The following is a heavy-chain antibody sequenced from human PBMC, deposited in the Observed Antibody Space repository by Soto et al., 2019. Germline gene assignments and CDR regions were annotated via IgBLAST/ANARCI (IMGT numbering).Heavy chain of an antibody. J-gene: IGHJ5*02. Sequence: EVQLLESGGDLVQPGGSLRLSCAASGCTFSSYAMSWVRQAPGKGPEWVSSMSGSGDNTYYADSVKGRFIISRDNSKNPLYLQMSSLRVDDTAVYSCAKGRTCNFANYCDPWGQGTLVTVSS. CDR3: AKGRTCNFANYCDP. D-gene: IGHD1-7*01. CDR2: MSGSGDNT. V-gene: IGHV3-23*01. CDR1: GCTFSSYA.